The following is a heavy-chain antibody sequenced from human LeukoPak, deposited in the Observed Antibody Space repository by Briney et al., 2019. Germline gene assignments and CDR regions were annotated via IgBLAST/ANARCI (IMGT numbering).Heavy chain of an antibody. J-gene: IGHJ4*02. D-gene: IGHD3-22*01. CDR1: GYTFTSYG. V-gene: IGHV1-18*01. CDR2: ISAYNGNT. Sequence: ASVKVSCKASGYTFTSYGISWVRQAPGQGLEWMGWISAYNGNTNYAQKLQGRVTMTTDTSTSTAYMELRSLRSDDTAVYFCARNYYDTKKPWDWGQGTLVTVFS. CDR3: ARNYYDTKKPWD.